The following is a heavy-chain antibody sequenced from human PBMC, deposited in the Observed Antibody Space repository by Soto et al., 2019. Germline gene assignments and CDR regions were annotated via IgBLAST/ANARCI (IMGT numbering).Heavy chain of an antibody. Sequence: GSGPTLVNPTETLTLTCAFSGFSLATDGVGVSWIRQSPGKALEWLALIYWSGDKRYSPYLKSRLTITKVTTENQVVLIMTNLDPMDTATYYCANETRWRQMDSWGQGIQVTVSS. V-gene: IGHV2-5*01. CDR2: IYWSGDK. CDR1: GFSLATDGVG. CDR3: ANETRWRQMDS. J-gene: IGHJ4*02.